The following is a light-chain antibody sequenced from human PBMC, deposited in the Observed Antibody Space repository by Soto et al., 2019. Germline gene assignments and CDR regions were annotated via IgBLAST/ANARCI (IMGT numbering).Light chain of an antibody. J-gene: IGKJ1*01. Sequence: DIHMTQSPSTLSSSLGDRVTITFLASQSISSWLAWYQEKPGKAPKLLIYDASSLEGGVPSRFSGSGSGTEFTLTISSLQPDDFATYYCHQYNYYRPTFGQGTKVDIK. CDR3: HQYNYYRPT. V-gene: IGKV1-5*01. CDR2: DAS. CDR1: QSISSW.